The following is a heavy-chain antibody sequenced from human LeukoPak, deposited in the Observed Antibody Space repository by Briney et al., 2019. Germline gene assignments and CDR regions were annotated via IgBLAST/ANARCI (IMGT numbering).Heavy chain of an antibody. J-gene: IGHJ4*02. CDR3: ARGSGGILSFGELKHLDY. CDR1: GYTFTSYD. Sequence: ASVKVSCKASGYTFTSYDINWVRQATGQGLEWMRWMNPNSDNTGYAQKFQGRVTMTRNTSISTAYMELSSLRSEDTAVYYCARGSGGILSFGELKHLDYWGQGTLVTVSS. D-gene: IGHD3-10*01. CDR2: MNPNSDNT. V-gene: IGHV1-8*01.